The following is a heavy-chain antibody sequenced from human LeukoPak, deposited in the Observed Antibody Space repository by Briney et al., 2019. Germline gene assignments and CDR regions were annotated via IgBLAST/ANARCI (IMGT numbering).Heavy chain of an antibody. V-gene: IGHV1-24*01. J-gene: IGHJ4*02. CDR1: GYTLTELS. Sequence: ASVKVSCKVSGYTLTELSMHWVRQAPGKGLEWMGGFDPEDGEAIYAQKFQGRVTMTEDTSTDTAYMELCSLRSEDTAVYYCATGPCSGGSCYLDYWGQGTLVTVSS. CDR3: ATGPCSGGSCYLDY. CDR2: FDPEDGEA. D-gene: IGHD2-15*01.